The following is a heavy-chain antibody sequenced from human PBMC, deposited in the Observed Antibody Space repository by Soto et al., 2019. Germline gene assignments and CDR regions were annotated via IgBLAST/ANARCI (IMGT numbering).Heavy chain of an antibody. CDR2: IWYDGSNK. CDR1: GFTFSSYG. V-gene: IGHV3-33*01. Sequence: GGSLRLSCAASGFTFSSYGMHWVRQAPGKGLEWVAVIWYDGSNKYYADSVKGRFTISRDNSKNTLYLQMNSLRAEDTAVYYCAREFWNFTYYFDYWGQGTLVTVSS. J-gene: IGHJ4*02. CDR3: AREFWNFTYYFDY. D-gene: IGHD1-1*01.